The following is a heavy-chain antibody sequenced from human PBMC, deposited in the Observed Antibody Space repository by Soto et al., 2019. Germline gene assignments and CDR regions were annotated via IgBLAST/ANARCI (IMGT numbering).Heavy chain of an antibody. CDR3: ARGSWDDVSGHYYMDV. J-gene: IGHJ6*03. D-gene: IGHD1-1*01. Sequence: SQTLALTWDISGDSVSSNSAGWNWIRQTPSRGLEWLGRTYYKSKWYYTYAASVKSRITVSPDTSKNQFSLQLTSVTPEDTAVYYCARGSWDDVSGHYYMDVWDKGTTVTVSS. CDR2: TYYKSKWYY. CDR1: GDSVSSNSAG. V-gene: IGHV6-1*01.